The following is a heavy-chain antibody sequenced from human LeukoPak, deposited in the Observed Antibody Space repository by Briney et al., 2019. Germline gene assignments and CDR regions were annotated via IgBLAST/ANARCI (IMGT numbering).Heavy chain of an antibody. CDR1: GFTFSSYW. D-gene: IGHD6-6*01. J-gene: IGHJ4*02. Sequence: GGSLRLSCAASGFTFSSYWMHWVRQAPGKGLVWVSRINSDGSSTNYADSVKGRFTISRDNSKNTLYLQMNSLRAEDTAVYYCARGQWGQLVPFDYWGQGTLVTVSS. CDR3: ARGQWGQLVPFDY. CDR2: INSDGSST. V-gene: IGHV3-74*01.